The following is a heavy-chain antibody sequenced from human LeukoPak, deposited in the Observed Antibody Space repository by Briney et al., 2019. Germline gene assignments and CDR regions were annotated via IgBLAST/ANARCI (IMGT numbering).Heavy chain of an antibody. CDR1: GASISSSNYY. CDR3: ARHGSANWFDP. V-gene: IGHV4-39*01. Sequence: SETLPLTCSVSGASISSSNYYWGWIRQPPEKGLEWIGTISSSGTTYYIPSPKSRVTISIDTSKNQFSLKLSSVTAADTAVYYCARHGSANWFDPWGQGTLVIVSS. J-gene: IGHJ5*02. CDR2: ISSSGTT.